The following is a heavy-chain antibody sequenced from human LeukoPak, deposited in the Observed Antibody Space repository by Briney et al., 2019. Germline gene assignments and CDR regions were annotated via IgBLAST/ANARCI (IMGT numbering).Heavy chain of an antibody. CDR1: GFTFTSYS. V-gene: IGHV3-21*01. D-gene: IGHD3-3*01. J-gene: IGHJ4*02. CDR2: IISSSSYI. Sequence: GGSLRPSCAASGFTFTSYSINWVSQAPGEGLGWVSSIISSSSYICYEDSVKGRFTSSRDNAKNSPYLQINSLRAEDTAVYYCARDLSDYDFWSGYSGNFWGQGTLDTVSS. CDR3: ARDLSDYDFWSGYSGNF.